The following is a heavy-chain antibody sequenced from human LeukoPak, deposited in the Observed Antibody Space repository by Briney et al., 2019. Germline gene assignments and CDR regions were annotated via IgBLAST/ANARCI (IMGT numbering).Heavy chain of an antibody. V-gene: IGHV3-30*02. CDR2: IRYDGIHK. CDR1: GFTFSDYG. Sequence: GGSLRLSCAASGFTFSDYGMHWVRQAPGKGLEWVAFIRYDGIHKYYGDSVKGRFTIARDNSKNTLYLQMNSLRPEDTAVYYCARDHPDYWGQGTLVTVSS. J-gene: IGHJ4*02. CDR3: ARDHPDY.